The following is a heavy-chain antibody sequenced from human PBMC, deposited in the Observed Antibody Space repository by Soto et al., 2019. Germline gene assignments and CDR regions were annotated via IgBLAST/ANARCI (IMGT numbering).Heavy chain of an antibody. CDR1: GFTVSSNY. CDR2: IYSGGST. CDR3: ARPYYYDSSGYPNAFDM. V-gene: IGHV3-53*01. J-gene: IGHJ3*02. D-gene: IGHD3-22*01. Sequence: GESLKISCAASGFTVSSNYMGWVRQAPGKGLEWVSVIYSGGSTYYADSVKGRFTISRDKSKHTVYLQMNSLRAEDTAVYYCARPYYYDSSGYPNAFDMWGQGTMVTVSS.